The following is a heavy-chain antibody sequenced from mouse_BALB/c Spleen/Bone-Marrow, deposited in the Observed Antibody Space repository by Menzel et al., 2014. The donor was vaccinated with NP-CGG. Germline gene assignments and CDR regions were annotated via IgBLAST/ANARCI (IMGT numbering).Heavy chain of an antibody. J-gene: IGHJ4*01. Sequence: EVQLQQSGAELVTPGASVKLSCTASGFNIKDTYMHWVKQRPEQGLEWIGRIDPANGNTKYDPKFQGKATITADTSSNTAYLQLSSLTSEDTAVYFCARAYYGNYPYAMDYCRQGTSVTAPS. D-gene: IGHD2-10*01. V-gene: IGHV14-3*02. CDR3: ARAYYGNYPYAMDY. CDR2: IDPANGNT. CDR1: GFNIKDTY.